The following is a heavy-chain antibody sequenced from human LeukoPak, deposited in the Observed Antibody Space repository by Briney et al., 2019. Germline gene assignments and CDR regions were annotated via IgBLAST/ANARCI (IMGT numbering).Heavy chain of an antibody. D-gene: IGHD6-13*01. CDR2: INHSGST. CDR3: ARGLAAAGNYGMDV. Sequence: SETLSLTCAVYGGSFSGYYRSWIRQPPGKGLEWIGEINHSGSTNYNPSLKSRVTISVDTSKNQFSLKLSSVTAADTAVYYCARGLAAAGNYGMDVWGKGTTVTVSS. V-gene: IGHV4-34*01. J-gene: IGHJ6*04. CDR1: GGSFSGYY.